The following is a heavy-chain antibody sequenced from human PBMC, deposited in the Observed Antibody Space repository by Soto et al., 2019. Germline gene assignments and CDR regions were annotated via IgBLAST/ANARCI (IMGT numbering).Heavy chain of an antibody. CDR1: GFSFSVSA. Sequence: EVQLLESGGGLVQPGGSLRLSCTASGFSFSVSAMSWVRQAPGQGLEWVSALSLSGDNTYYADSVKGRFTISRDTSKNTLYLQINSLRAEDTAVYYCAKELRPNDYWGQGTLVTVSS. CDR3: AKELRPNDY. CDR2: LSLSGDNT. J-gene: IGHJ4*02. V-gene: IGHV3-23*01.